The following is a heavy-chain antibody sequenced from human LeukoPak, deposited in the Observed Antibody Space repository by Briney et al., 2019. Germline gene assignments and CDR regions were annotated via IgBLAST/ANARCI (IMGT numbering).Heavy chain of an antibody. CDR1: GGAISTYY. Sequence: PSETLSLTCTVSGGAISTYYWSWIRQPPGKGLEWIGYSDYSGSTSYNPSLKSRVTVSVDTSKNQFSLKVSSVTAADTALYYCARVITTVGLPYYCDCWGQGTLVTVS. CDR2: SDYSGST. J-gene: IGHJ4*02. D-gene: IGHD1-14*01. CDR3: ARVITTVGLPYYCDC. V-gene: IGHV4-59*01.